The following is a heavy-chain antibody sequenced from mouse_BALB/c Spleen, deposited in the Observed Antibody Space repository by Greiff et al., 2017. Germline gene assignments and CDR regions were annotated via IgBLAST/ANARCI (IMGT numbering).Heavy chain of an antibody. CDR1: GYTFTSYC. Sequence: VQLQQSGPVLVKPGASVKMSCKASGYTFTSYCMHWVKQKPGQGLEWIGYINPYNDGTSYNEKFKGKATLTSDKSSSTAYMELSNLTSEDSAVDDCAGEDVYRSEYFAVWGAGTPVTVSS. V-gene: IGHV1-14*01. J-gene: IGHJ1*01. CDR3: AGEDVYRSEYFAV. D-gene: IGHD2-14*01. CDR2: INPYNDGT.